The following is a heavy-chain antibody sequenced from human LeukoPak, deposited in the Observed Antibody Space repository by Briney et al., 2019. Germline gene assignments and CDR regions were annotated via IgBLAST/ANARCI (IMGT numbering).Heavy chain of an antibody. CDR1: GFTVSSNY. CDR3: ARALGYGTMVRGDY. CDR2: IYSGGST. V-gene: IGHV3-53*01. Sequence: PGGSLRLSCAASGFTVSSNYMSWVRQAPGKGLEWVSVIYSGGSTYYADSVKGRFTISRDNSKNTLYLQMNSLRAEDTAVYYCARALGYGTMVRGDYWGQGTLVTVSS. J-gene: IGHJ4*02. D-gene: IGHD3-10*01.